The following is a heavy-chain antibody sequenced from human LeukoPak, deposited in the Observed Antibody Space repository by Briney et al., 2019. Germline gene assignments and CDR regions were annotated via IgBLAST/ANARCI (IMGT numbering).Heavy chain of an antibody. CDR1: GDRVSSNSAA. V-gene: IGHV6-1*01. J-gene: IGHJ6*03. Sequence: PSQTLSLTCGISGDRVSSNSAAWNWIRQSPSRGLEWLGRTYYRSKWYNDYAVSVKGRITINPDTSKNQFSLQLNSVTPEDTAVYYCVRAPYSSSWHYYYYMDVWGKGTTVTVSS. D-gene: IGHD6-13*01. CDR3: VRAPYSSSWHYYYYMDV. CDR2: TYYRSKWYN.